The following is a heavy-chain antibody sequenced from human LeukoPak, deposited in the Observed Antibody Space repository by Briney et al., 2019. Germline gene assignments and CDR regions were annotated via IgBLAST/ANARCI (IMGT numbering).Heavy chain of an antibody. CDR3: AKAGQYCSSTSCSKYYYYYGMDV. D-gene: IGHD2-2*01. J-gene: IGHJ6*02. CDR2: ISWNSGSI. V-gene: IGHV3-9*01. Sequence: PGGSLRLSCAASGFTFDDYAMHWVRQAPGKGLEWVSGISWNSGSIGYADSVKGRFTISRDNAKNSLYLQMNSPRAEDTALYYCAKAGQYCSSTSCSKYYYYYGMDVWGQGTTVTVSS. CDR1: GFTFDDYA.